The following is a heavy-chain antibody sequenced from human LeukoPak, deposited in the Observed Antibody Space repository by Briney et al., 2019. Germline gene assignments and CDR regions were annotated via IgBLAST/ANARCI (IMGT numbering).Heavy chain of an antibody. CDR1: GITFSSYA. V-gene: IGHV3-23*01. D-gene: IGHD6-6*01. CDR2: ISGSGGST. Sequence: GGSLRLSCAASGITFSSYAMSWVRQAPGKGLEWVSGISGSGGSTYYADSVKGRFTISRDNSKNMLYLQMNRLRAEDTAVYYCAKEGIAARKFDPWGQGTLVTVSS. CDR3: AKEGIAARKFDP. J-gene: IGHJ5*02.